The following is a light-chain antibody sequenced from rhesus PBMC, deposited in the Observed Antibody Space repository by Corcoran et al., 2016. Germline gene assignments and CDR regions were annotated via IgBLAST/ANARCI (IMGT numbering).Light chain of an antibody. Sequence: DIVMTQTPLSLPVTPGEPASISCRSSQSLLVSEDGNTYLDWYLQKPGQSPQLLIYEVSNRASGVPERFSGSGSDTDFTLKISRVEAEDVGVYYCMQGIEFPPTFGQGTKVEIK. J-gene: IGKJ1*01. CDR3: MQGIEFPPT. CDR1: QSLLVSEDGNTY. CDR2: EVS. V-gene: IGKV2-104*02.